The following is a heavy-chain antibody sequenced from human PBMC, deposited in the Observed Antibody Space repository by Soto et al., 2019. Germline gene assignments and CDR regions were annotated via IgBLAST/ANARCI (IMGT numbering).Heavy chain of an antibody. J-gene: IGHJ6*02. Sequence: XVCLGLSCAAWGFSVSSYDMHGVRQATGKGLEWVSAIGTAVDTYYPGSVKGRFTISRENAKNSLYLQMNSLRAGDTAVYYCAREAYGMDVWGQRTTVTVSS. CDR1: GFSVSSYD. V-gene: IGHV3-13*01. CDR3: AREAYGMDV. CDR2: IGTAVDT.